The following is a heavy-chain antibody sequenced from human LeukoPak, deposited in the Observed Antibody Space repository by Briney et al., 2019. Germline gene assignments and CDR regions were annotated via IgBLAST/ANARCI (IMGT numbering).Heavy chain of an antibody. D-gene: IGHD6-19*01. V-gene: IGHV4-59*08. CDR3: ARRDSSVWYLDY. CDR1: GGSISSYY. CDR2: IYYSGTT. Sequence: SETLSLTCTVSGGSISSYYWSWIRQPPGKGLEWIGYIYYSGTTNYTPSLKSRVTISIDTSKNQFSLRVTSVTAADTAVYYCARRDSSVWYLDYWGQGTLVSVSS. J-gene: IGHJ4*02.